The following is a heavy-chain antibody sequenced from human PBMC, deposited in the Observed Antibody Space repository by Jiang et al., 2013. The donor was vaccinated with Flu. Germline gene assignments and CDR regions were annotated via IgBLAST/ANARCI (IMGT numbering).Heavy chain of an antibody. D-gene: IGHD2-15*01. CDR3: ARGRSHFTPDY. CDR2: INPSGGST. J-gene: IGHJ4*02. V-gene: IGHV1-46*01. Sequence: RQAPGQGLEWMGIINPSGGSTSYAQKFQGRVTMTRDTSTSTVYMELSSLRSEDTAVYYCARGRSHFTPDYWGQGTLVTVSS.